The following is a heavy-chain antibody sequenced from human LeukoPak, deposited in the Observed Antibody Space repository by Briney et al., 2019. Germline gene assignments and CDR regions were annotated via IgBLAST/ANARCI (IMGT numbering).Heavy chain of an antibody. V-gene: IGHV4-59*01. D-gene: IGHD6-19*01. Sequence: SETLSLTCTVSGGSISSYYWSWIRQPPGKGLEWIGYIYYSGSTNYNPSLKSRVTISVDTSENQFSLKLSSVTAADTAVYYCARYVGYSSGRFGYWGQGTLVTVSS. CDR2: IYYSGST. CDR1: GGSISSYY. CDR3: ARYVGYSSGRFGY. J-gene: IGHJ4*02.